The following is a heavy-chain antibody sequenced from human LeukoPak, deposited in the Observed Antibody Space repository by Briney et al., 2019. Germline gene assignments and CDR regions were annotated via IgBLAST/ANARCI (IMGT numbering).Heavy chain of an antibody. V-gene: IGHV4-31*03. CDR2: IYYSGST. CDR3: ARDSYGDHAFDY. Sequence: SQTLSLTCTVSGGSISSGGYYWSWIRQHPGKGLEWIGYIYYSGSTYYNPSLKSRVTISVDTSKNQFSLKLSSVTAADTAVYYCARDSYGDHAFDYWGQGTLVTVSS. J-gene: IGHJ4*02. CDR1: GGSISSGGYY. D-gene: IGHD4-17*01.